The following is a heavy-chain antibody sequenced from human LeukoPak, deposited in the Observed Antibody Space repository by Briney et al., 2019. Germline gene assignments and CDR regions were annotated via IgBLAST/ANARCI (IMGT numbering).Heavy chain of an antibody. Sequence: GSLRLSCAASGFTFSSYSMNWIRQPPGKGLEWIGYIYYSGSINYNPSLKSRVTISVDTSKNQFSLKLSSVTAADTAVYYCARHQGPPGGGIDYWGLGTLVTVSS. CDR2: IYYSGSI. J-gene: IGHJ4*02. V-gene: IGHV4-59*01. CDR1: GFTFSSYS. D-gene: IGHD1-14*01. CDR3: ARHQGPPGGGIDY.